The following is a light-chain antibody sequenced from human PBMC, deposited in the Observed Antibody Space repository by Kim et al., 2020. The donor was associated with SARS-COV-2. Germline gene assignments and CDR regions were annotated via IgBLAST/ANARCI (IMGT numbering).Light chain of an antibody. CDR1: NIGSKS. J-gene: IGLJ3*02. V-gene: IGLV3-21*04. Sequence: ASGKTDTITSGGNNIGSKSVHWYQQKPGQAPVLVMYYDSDRTSGIPERFSGSNSGNAATLTISRVEAGDEADYYCQVWDSSSDHPVFGGGTQLTVL. CDR2: YDS. CDR3: QVWDSSSDHPV.